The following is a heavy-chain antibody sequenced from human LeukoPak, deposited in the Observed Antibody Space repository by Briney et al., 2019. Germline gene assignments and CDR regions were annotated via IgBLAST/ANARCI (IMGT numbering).Heavy chain of an antibody. CDR3: ARAHWSKYYPMGGAFDI. CDR1: GFTFSSYW. J-gene: IGHJ3*02. V-gene: IGHV3-7*01. CDR2: IKQDGSEK. D-gene: IGHD3-10*01. Sequence: GGSLRLSCAASGFTFSSYWMSWVRQAPGKGLEWVANIKQDGSEKYYVDSVKGRFTISRDNAKNSLYLQMNSLRAEDTAVYYCARAHWSKYYPMGGAFDIWGQGTMVTVSS.